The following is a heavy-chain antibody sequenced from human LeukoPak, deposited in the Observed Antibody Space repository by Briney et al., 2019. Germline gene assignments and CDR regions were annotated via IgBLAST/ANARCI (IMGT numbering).Heavy chain of an antibody. CDR2: INVGNANT. V-gene: IGHV1-3*01. J-gene: IGHJ4*02. Sequence: ASVKVSCKASGYTFTTYAIHWVRQAPGQRLEWVDWINVGNANTKYSQKFQGRVTMTRNTSISTAYMELSSLRSEDTAVYYCARVGGAWRSSSSWVGYWGQGTLVTVSS. CDR1: GYTFTTYA. CDR3: ARVGGAWRSSSSWVGY. D-gene: IGHD6-13*01.